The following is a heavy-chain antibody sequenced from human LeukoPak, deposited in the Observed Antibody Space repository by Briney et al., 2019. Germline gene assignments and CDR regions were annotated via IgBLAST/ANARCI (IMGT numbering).Heavy chain of an antibody. V-gene: IGHV4-59*08. J-gene: IGHJ4*02. CDR3: ARTTREYCSSTSCYYLDY. D-gene: IGHD2-2*01. Sequence: PSETLSLTCTVSGGSISSYYWSWIRPPPGKGLEWIGYIYYSGSTNYNPSLKSRVTISVDTSKNQFSLKLSSVTAADTAVYYCARTTREYCSSTSCYYLDYWGQGTLVTVSS. CDR1: GGSISSYY. CDR2: IYYSGST.